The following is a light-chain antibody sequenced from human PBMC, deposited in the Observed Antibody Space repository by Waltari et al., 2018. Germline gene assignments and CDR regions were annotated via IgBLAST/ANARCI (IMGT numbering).Light chain of an antibody. CDR2: DAS. J-gene: IGKJ1*01. CDR1: QSVNSNY. CDR3: QQYGSSLPWT. Sequence: GESATLASGASQSVNSNYLAWYQQKPGLAPRRLIYDASSRTTGIPDRFTGSGSGTDFNLTISRLEPEDFAVYYCQQYGSSLPWTFGQGTKVEIK. V-gene: IGKV3D-20*01.